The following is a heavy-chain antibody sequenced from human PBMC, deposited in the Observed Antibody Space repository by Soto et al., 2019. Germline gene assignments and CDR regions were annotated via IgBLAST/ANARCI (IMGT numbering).Heavy chain of an antibody. J-gene: IGHJ4*02. D-gene: IGHD2-15*01. Sequence: SETLSLTCTVSGGSISSGDYYWSWIRQPPGKGLEWIGYIYYSGSTYYNPSLKSRVTISVDTSKNHFSLKLSFVTAADTAVYYCATRQGYCSGGSCYWVFGYWGQGTLVTVSS. CDR3: ATRQGYCSGGSCYWVFGY. V-gene: IGHV4-30-4*01. CDR1: GGSISSGDYY. CDR2: IYYSGST.